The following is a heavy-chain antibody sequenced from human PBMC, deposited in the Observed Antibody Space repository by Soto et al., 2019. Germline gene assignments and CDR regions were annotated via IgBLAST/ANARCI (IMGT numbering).Heavy chain of an antibody. D-gene: IGHD3-3*02. CDR3: TRGGHFYEYMI. CDR2: IAYNGGP. Sequence: QVQLQESGPGLVKPSETLSLTCTVSDGSVSSYGYYWTWVRQAPGKGLEWIGYIAYNGGPSYNHSLRSRVNISVDTYKSQFSLDLSFATAADTALYYCTRGGHFYEYMIWGQGTLVTVSS. CDR1: DGSVSSYGYY. V-gene: IGHV4-61*08. J-gene: IGHJ4*02.